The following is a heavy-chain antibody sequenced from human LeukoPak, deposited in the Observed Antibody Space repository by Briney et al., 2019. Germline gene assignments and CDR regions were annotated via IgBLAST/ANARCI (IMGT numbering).Heavy chain of an antibody. V-gene: IGHV4-39*01. J-gene: IGHJ4*02. D-gene: IGHD3-10*01. Sequence: SETLSLTCTVSGGSISSSSYYWGWMRQPPGKGLEWIGSIYYSGSTYYNPSLKSRVTISVDTSKNQFSLKLSSVTAADTAVYYCARLPPGWFGESIDYWGQGTLVTVSS. CDR3: ARLPPGWFGESIDY. CDR2: IYYSGST. CDR1: GGSISSSSYY.